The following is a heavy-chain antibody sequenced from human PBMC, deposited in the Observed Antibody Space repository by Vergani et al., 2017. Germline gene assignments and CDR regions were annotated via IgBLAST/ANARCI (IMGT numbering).Heavy chain of an antibody. CDR1: GYSISSGYY. V-gene: IGHV4-38-2*01. Sequence: QVQLQESGPGLVKPSETLSLTCAVSGYSISSGYYWGWIRQPPGKGLEWIGSIYHSGSTYYNPSLKSRVTISVDTSKNQFSLKLSSVTAADTAVYYCARHGDILTGLIWFDPWGQGTLVTVSS. D-gene: IGHD3-9*01. CDR2: IYHSGST. CDR3: ARHGDILTGLIWFDP. J-gene: IGHJ5*02.